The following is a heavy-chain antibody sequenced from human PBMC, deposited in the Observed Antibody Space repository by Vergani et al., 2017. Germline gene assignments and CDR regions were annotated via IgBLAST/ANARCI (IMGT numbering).Heavy chain of an antibody. V-gene: IGHV3-66*01. CDR1: GFTVSSNY. CDR3: ARDLGGATPDAFDI. Sequence: EVQLVESGGGLVQPGGSLRLSCAASGFTVSSNYMSWVRQAPGKGLEWVSVIYSGGSTYYADSVKGRFTISRDNSKNTLYLQMNSLRAEDTAVYYCARDLGGATPDAFDIWGQGTMVTVSS. D-gene: IGHD1-26*01. J-gene: IGHJ3*02. CDR2: IYSGGST.